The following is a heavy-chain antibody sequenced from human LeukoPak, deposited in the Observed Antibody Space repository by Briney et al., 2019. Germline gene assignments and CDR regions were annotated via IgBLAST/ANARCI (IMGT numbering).Heavy chain of an antibody. CDR2: IYHSGST. D-gene: IGHD1-26*01. CDR1: GYSISSGYY. V-gene: IGHV4-38-2*01. Sequence: PSETLSLTCAVSGYSISSGYYWGWIRQPPGKGLEWIGSIYHSGSTYYNPSLKSRVTISVDTSKNQFSLKLSSVTAADTAVYYRARLLIGATKADPWGQGTLVTVSS. CDR3: ARLLIGATKADP. J-gene: IGHJ5*02.